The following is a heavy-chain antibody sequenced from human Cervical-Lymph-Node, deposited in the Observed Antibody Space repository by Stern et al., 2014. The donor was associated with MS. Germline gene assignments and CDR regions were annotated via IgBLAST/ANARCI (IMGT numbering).Heavy chain of an antibody. CDR1: GYSFANFW. J-gene: IGHJ4*02. D-gene: IGHD3-16*01. CDR2: IYPGDSDT. CDR3: ARRGLGYDGGDH. Sequence: EVQLLQSGAEVRKPGESLKISCKVSGYSFANFWIGWVRQVPGKGLEWMGIIYPGDSDTRYSPSFQGQGTLSADEPISTAYLQWSSLKAPDTGIYYCARRGLGYDGGDHWGQGALVTVSS. V-gene: IGHV5-51*04.